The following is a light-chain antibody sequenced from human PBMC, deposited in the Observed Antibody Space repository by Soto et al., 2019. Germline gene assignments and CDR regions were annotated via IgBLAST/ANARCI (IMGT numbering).Light chain of an antibody. Sequence: DIQMTQSPSTLSAAVGARVTITCRASQSISTWLAWYQQKPGKAPKLLIYKASSLEGGVPSRFSGSGSGTEFTLTLSILQPDDFATYYRQQYASCPLAFSRGTKVDI. CDR1: QSISTW. CDR3: QQYASCPLA. CDR2: KAS. V-gene: IGKV1-5*03. J-gene: IGKJ1*01.